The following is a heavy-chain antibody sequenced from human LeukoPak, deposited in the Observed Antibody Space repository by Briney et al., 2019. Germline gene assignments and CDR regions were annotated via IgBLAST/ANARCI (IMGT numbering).Heavy chain of an antibody. V-gene: IGHV1-3*01. CDR3: ARKEIVVVPAAKMIPHYYYGMDV. CDR2: INAGNGNT. J-gene: IGHJ6*04. CDR1: GYTFTSYA. D-gene: IGHD2-2*01. Sequence: GASVKVSCKASGYTFTSYAMHWVRQAPGQRLEWMGWINAGNGNTKYSQKFQGRVTITRDTSASTAYMELSSLRSEDTAVYYCARKEIVVVPAAKMIPHYYYGMDVWGKGTTVTVSS.